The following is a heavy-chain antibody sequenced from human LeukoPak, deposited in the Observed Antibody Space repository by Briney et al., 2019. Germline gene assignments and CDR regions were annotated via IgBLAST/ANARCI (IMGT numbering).Heavy chain of an antibody. Sequence: GGSLRLSCAASGFTFSSYAMSWVRQAPGKGLEWVSAISGSGGSTYCADSVKGRFTISRDNSKNTLYLQMNSLRAEDTAVYYCTKAGSSSWYGWFDPWGQGTLVTVSS. J-gene: IGHJ5*02. CDR2: ISGSGGST. V-gene: IGHV3-23*01. CDR1: GFTFSSYA. CDR3: TKAGSSSWYGWFDP. D-gene: IGHD6-13*01.